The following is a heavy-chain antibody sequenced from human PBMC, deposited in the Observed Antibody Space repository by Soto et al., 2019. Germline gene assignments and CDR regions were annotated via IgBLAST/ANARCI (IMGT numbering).Heavy chain of an antibody. D-gene: IGHD3-3*01. J-gene: IGHJ6*02. Sequence: SETLSLTCAVSGGSISSGGYSWSWIRQPPGKGLEWIGYIYHSGSTYYNPSLKSRVTISVDRSKNQFSLKLSSVTAADTAVYYCARAVRDPFWGGYYYYYYYGMDVWGQGTTVTVSS. V-gene: IGHV4-30-2*01. CDR2: IYHSGST. CDR1: GGSISSGGYS. CDR3: ARAVRDPFWGGYYYYYYYGMDV.